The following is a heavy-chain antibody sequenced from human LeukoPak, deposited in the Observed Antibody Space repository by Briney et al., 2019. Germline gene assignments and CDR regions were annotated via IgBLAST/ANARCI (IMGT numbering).Heavy chain of an antibody. CDR1: GFTVSDNY. V-gene: IGHV3-53*01. Sequence: PGGSLRLSCAASGFTVSDNYLSWLRQAPGKGLEWVSVIYSGGSTYYTDSVTGRFTISRDNSKNTLYLQMSSLSDEDTAVYYCARGCISIWFSCEYWGQGTLVTVSS. J-gene: IGHJ4*02. CDR2: IYSGGST. CDR3: ARGCISIWFSCEY. D-gene: IGHD3-10*01.